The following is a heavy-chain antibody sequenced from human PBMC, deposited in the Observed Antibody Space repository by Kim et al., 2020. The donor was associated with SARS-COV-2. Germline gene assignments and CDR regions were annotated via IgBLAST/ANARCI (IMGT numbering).Heavy chain of an antibody. CDR1: GFTFSSKG. CDR3: ARDLRLSDYSSGGDDF. Sequence: GGSLRLSCAASGFTFSSKGMHWVRQRRGKGLEWVSRINEGGSLKSYAESVKGRFTISRDNAKNTLYLQMNSLRAEDTAVYYCARDLRLSDYSSGGDDF. V-gene: IGHV3-74*01. CDR2: INEGGSLK. J-gene: IGHJ2*01. D-gene: IGHD4-4*01.